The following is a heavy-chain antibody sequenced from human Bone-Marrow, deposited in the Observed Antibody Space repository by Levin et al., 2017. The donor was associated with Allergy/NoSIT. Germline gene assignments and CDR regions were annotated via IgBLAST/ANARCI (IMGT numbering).Heavy chain of an antibody. Sequence: GESLKISCAASGFTVSSHYMSWVRQAPGKGLEWVSVIYSGGTTFYADSVKGRFTISRDDSKNTLYLQMNTLRAEDTAVYYCAKDGSSSSGPYYFDYWGQGTLVTVSS. D-gene: IGHD6-13*01. V-gene: IGHV3-53*01. CDR3: AKDGSSSSGPYYFDY. CDR2: IYSGGTT. CDR1: GFTVSSHY. J-gene: IGHJ4*02.